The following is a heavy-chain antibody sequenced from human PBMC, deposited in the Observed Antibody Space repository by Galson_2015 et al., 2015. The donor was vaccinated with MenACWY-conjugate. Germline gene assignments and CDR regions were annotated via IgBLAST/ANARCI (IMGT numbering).Heavy chain of an antibody. D-gene: IGHD6-19*01. CDR1: GFSLSTSGMS. CDR3: ARMSSSGWYVAYDY. Sequence: PALVKPTQTLTLTCTFSGFSLSTSGMSVSWIRQPPGKALEWLARIGWEDDKYYSTSLKTRLTISKDTSKNQVVLTMTNMDPVDTATYYCARMSSSGWYVAYDYWGQGTLVTVSS. V-gene: IGHV2-70*11. J-gene: IGHJ4*02. CDR2: IGWEDDK.